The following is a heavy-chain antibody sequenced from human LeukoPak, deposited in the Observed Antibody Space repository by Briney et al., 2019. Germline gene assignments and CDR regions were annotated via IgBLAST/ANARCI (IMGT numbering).Heavy chain of an antibody. CDR1: GGSFSGFY. V-gene: IGHV4-34*01. CDR2: ISHSGSI. D-gene: IGHD3-16*01. Sequence: ASETLSLTCAVYGGSFSGFYWSWIRQPPGKGLEWIGEISHSGSINYNPSLKSRVTISVDTSKNQFSLNLNSVTAADTAVYFCARDFMYWGQGILVIVSS. CDR3: ARDFMY. J-gene: IGHJ4*02.